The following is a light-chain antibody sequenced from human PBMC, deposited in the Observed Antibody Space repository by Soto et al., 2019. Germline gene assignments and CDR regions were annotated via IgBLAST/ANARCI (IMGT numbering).Light chain of an antibody. CDR3: QQSFSAPYT. CDR1: QSITSY. V-gene: IGKV1-39*01. J-gene: IGKJ2*01. CDR2: GSF. Sequence: DIQMTQSPSSLSVSVGDRVTITCRASQSITSYLNWYQQKPGKAPKLLIYGSFNLQSGVPSRFSGSGSGTDFTLPISSLQPEDFATYYCQQSFSAPYTFGQGTSLEIK.